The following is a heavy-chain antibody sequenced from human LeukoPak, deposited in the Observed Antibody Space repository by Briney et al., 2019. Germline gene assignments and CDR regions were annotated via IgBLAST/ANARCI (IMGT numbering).Heavy chain of an antibody. V-gene: IGHV4-59*08. J-gene: IGHJ3*02. CDR2: IYYSGST. D-gene: IGHD3-22*01. CDR3: ARRLYDSSGYYYEVDAFDI. CDR1: GGSFSGYY. Sequence: SETLSLTCAVYGGSFSGYYWSWIRQPPGKGLEWIGYIYYSGSTNYNPSLKSRVTISVDTSKNQFSLKLSSVTAADTAVYYCARRLYDSSGYYYEVDAFDIWGQGTMVTVSS.